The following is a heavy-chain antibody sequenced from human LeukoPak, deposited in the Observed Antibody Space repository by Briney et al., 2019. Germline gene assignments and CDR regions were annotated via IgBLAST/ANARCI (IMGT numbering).Heavy chain of an antibody. CDR1: GFTFTGYV. J-gene: IGHJ6*02. V-gene: IGHV3-48*02. Sequence: GGSLRLSCAASGFTFTGYVMSWVRQAPGKGLEWVSYISRSSSTILYADSVKGRFTISRDKAKNSVYLQMNSLRDEDTAVYYCARIRDSGSYYYYYGMDVWGQGTTVTVSS. D-gene: IGHD1-26*01. CDR3: ARIRDSGSYYYYYGMDV. CDR2: ISRSSSTI.